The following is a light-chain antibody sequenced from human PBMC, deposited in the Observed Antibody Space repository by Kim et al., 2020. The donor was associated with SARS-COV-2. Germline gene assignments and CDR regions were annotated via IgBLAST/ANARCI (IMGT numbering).Light chain of an antibody. CDR2: DAS. Sequence: STLSESVGDRVTNTCRASQTLSGRLAWYQQKPGKAPKLLIFDASTLESGFPSRFRGSVSGTDFILTISSLQPDDSATYYCQHRKTFGQGTKVDIK. CDR1: QTLSGR. CDR3: QHRKT. J-gene: IGKJ1*01. V-gene: IGKV1-5*01.